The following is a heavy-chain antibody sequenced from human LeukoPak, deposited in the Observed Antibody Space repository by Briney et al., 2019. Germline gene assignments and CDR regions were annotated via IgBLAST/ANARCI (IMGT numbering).Heavy chain of an antibody. J-gene: IGHJ4*02. V-gene: IGHV3-23*01. D-gene: IGHD2-15*01. CDR1: GFTFSSYG. CDR3: AKLSNRVVVAACKDY. Sequence: GGSLRLSCAASGFTFSSYGMSWVRQAPGKGLEWVSAISGSGGSTYYADSVKGRFTISRDNSKNTLYLQMNSLRAEDTAVYYCAKLSNRVVVAACKDYWGQGTLVTVSS. CDR2: ISGSGGST.